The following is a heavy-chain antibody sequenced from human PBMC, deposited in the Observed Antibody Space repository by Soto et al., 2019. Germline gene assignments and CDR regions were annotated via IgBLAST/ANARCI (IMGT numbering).Heavy chain of an antibody. CDR3: ARVHTTKLDFDY. J-gene: IGHJ4*02. D-gene: IGHD3-9*01. Sequence: QVQXVQSGAEVXXXGASXKVSCXAXGYTFTSYXINWVRQXXXXXLGWMGWMNPNSGNTGYAQKFQGRVTMTRNTSXSTAXXGLSSLRSEDTAVYYCARVHTTKLDFDYWGQGTLVTVSS. V-gene: IGHV1-8*01. CDR2: MNPNSGNT. CDR1: GYTFTSYX.